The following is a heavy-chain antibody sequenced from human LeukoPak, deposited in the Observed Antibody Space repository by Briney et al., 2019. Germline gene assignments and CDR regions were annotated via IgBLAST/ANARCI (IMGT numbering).Heavy chain of an antibody. D-gene: IGHD1-7*01. CDR1: GFTFSNDW. J-gene: IGHJ3*02. CDR2: IKRDGSER. Sequence: GGSLRLSCAASGFTFSNDWMGWVRQAPGKGLECVANIKRDGSERNYVDSVKGRFTISRDNAKNSLYLQMNSLSAEDTAVYYCARGRTSIWGQGTMVTVSS. CDR3: ARGRTSI. V-gene: IGHV3-7*01.